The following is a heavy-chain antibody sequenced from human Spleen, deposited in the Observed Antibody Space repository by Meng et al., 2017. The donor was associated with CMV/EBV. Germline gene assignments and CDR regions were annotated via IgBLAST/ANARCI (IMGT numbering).Heavy chain of an antibody. J-gene: IGHJ4*02. CDR1: GYFISSGNY. CDR3: ARPQRKAAAEPIDY. CDR2: IYHSGST. V-gene: IGHV4-38-2*02. D-gene: IGHD6-13*01. Sequence: SETLSLTCTVSGYFISSGNYWGWIRQPPGEGLVWIGSIYHSGSTYYNPSLKSRVTKSVDTSKNQFTLKPSSVTAADTAVYYCARPQRKAAAEPIDYWGQGTLVTVSS.